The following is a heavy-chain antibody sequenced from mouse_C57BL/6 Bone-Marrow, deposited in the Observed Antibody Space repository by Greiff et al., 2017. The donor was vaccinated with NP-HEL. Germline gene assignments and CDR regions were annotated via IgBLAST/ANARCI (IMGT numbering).Heavy chain of an antibody. CDR1: GFSLTSYG. CDR3: ARGGLRPYYYAMDY. D-gene: IGHD2-4*01. Sequence: VQLVESGPGLVQPSQSLSITCTVSGFSLTSYGVHWVRQSPGKGLEWLGVIWSGGSTDYNAAFISRLSISKDNSKSQVFFKMNSLQADDTAIYYCARGGLRPYYYAMDYWGQGTSVTVSS. CDR2: IWSGGST. J-gene: IGHJ4*01. V-gene: IGHV2-2*01.